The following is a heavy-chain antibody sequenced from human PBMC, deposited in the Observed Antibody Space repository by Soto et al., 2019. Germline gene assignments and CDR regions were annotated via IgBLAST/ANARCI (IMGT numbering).Heavy chain of an antibody. J-gene: IGHJ6*02. V-gene: IGHV1-69*02. CDR2: IIPILGIA. CDR1: GGTFSSYT. D-gene: IGHD3-16*01. Sequence: QVQLVQSGAEVKKPGSSVKVSCKASGGTFSSYTISWVRQAPGQGLEWMGRIIPILGIANYAQKFQGRVTIIXDKSTSTAYMELSSLRSEDTAVYYCARAGDLGLDVWGQGTTVTVSS. CDR3: ARAGDLGLDV.